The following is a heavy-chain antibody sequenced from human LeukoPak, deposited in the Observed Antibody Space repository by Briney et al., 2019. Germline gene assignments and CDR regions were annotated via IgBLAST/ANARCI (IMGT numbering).Heavy chain of an antibody. CDR1: GFTFIDYD. Sequence: GGSLRLSCAASGFTFIDYDMHWVRQVIGKGLEWVSAIGIRGDTHYSGSVKGRFTISRENAESSLYLQMNSLRAEDTAVYYCARGGYSSSPSKYWGQGTLVTVSS. CDR2: IGIRGDT. V-gene: IGHV3-13*01. CDR3: ARGGYSSSPSKY. D-gene: IGHD6-13*01. J-gene: IGHJ4*02.